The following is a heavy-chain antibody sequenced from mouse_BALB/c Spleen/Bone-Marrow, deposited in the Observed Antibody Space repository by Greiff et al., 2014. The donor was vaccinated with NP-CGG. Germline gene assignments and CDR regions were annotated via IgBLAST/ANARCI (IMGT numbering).Heavy chain of an antibody. CDR3: ARSRMRYGAMDY. CDR1: GFTFSDYY. Sequence: VQLKESGGGLVKPGGSLKLSCAASGFTFSDYYIYWLRQTPEKTLEWVATISDGGNYSYYPDSVKGRFTISRDNAKNNLYLQMSSLKSEDTAMYYCARSRMRYGAMDYWGQGTSFTVFS. CDR2: ISDGGNYS. J-gene: IGHJ4*01. V-gene: IGHV5-4*02. D-gene: IGHD2-10*02.